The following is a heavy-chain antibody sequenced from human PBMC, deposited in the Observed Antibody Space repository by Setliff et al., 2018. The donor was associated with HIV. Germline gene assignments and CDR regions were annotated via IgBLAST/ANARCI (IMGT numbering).Heavy chain of an antibody. V-gene: IGHV1-18*01. CDR1: GYSFARYG. Sequence: ASVKVSCQASGYSFARYGLSWVRQAPGQGLEWMGWISGFNGNTKYAQSFQDRVAMTTETATSTAYMEMRSLRSDDTAVYFCARVPYRSAWFSGGLDAFDIWGQGTMVTVSS. D-gene: IGHD6-19*01. CDR3: ARVPYRSAWFSGGLDAFDI. CDR2: ISGFNGNT. J-gene: IGHJ3*02.